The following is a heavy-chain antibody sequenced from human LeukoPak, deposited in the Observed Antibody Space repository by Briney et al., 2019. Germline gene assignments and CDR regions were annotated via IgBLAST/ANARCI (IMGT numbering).Heavy chain of an antibody. CDR1: GGSFSGYY. CDR3: ARRDWSSGWSYYFDY. V-gene: IGHV4-34*01. CDR2: INHSGST. Sequence: SETLSLTCAVYGGSFSGYYWSWIRQPPGKGLEWIGEINHSGSTNYNPSLKSRVTISVDTFKNQFSLKLSSVTAADTAVYYCARRDWSSGWSYYFDYWGQGTLVTVSS. D-gene: IGHD6-19*01. J-gene: IGHJ4*02.